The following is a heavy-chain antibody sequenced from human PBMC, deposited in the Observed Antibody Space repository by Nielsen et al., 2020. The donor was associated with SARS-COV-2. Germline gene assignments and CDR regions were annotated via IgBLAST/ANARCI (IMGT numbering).Heavy chain of an antibody. CDR2: INHSGST. V-gene: IGHV4-34*01. CDR3: ARGAIAAAGTSWFDP. D-gene: IGHD6-13*01. CDR1: GGSFSGYY. Sequence: SETLSLTCAVYGGSFSGYYWSWIRQPPGKGLEWIGEINHSGSTNYNPSLKSRVTISVDTSKNQFSLKLSSVTAADTAVYYCARGAIAAAGTSWFDPWGQGTLVTDSS. J-gene: IGHJ5*02.